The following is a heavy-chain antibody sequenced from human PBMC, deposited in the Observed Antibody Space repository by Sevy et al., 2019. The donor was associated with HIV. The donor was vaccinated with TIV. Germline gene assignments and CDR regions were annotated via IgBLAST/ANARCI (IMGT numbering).Heavy chain of an antibody. CDR3: ARQRGGWYEYDASDV. CDR1: DVSISSGTNY. CDR2: MYYSGTT. Sequence: SETLSLTCTVSDVSISSGTNYWGWIRQPPGKGLEWIGSMYYSGTTYYNPSLKSRVTMSADTSMNQFSLKLSSVTVADTAVYYCARQRGGWYEYDASDVWGQGTMVTVSS. D-gene: IGHD6-19*01. J-gene: IGHJ3*01. V-gene: IGHV4-39*01.